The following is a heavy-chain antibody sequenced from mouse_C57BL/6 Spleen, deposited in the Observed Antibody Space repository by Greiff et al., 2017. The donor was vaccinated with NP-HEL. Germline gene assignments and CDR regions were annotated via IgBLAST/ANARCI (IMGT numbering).Heavy chain of an antibody. J-gene: IGHJ4*01. V-gene: IGHV5-9*04. CDR3: ARHRRLDYSSYYYAMDY. Sequence: EVQLVESGGGLVKPGGSLKLSCAASGFTFSSYTMSWVRQTPEKRLEWVATISGGGGNTYYPDSVKGRFTISRDNAKNTLYLQMSSLRAEDTAVYYCARHRRLDYSSYYYAMDYWGQGTAVTVSS. D-gene: IGHD2-5*01. CDR1: GFTFSSYT. CDR2: ISGGGGNT.